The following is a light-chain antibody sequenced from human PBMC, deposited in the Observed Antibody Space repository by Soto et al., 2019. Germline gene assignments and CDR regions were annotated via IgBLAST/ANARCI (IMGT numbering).Light chain of an antibody. J-gene: IGLJ3*02. CDR3: QTWGTGIQV. CDR2: LNSDGSH. V-gene: IGLV4-69*01. Sequence: QLLLTQSPSASASLGASVKLTCTLSSGHSSYAIAWHQQQPEKGPRYLMKLNSDGSHSKGAGIPDRFSGSSSGAERYLTISSLQSEDEADYYCQTWGTGIQVFGGGTKLTVL. CDR1: SGHSSYA.